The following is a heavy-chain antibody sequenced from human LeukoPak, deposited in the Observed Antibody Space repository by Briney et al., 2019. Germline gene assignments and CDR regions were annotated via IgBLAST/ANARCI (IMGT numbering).Heavy chain of an antibody. CDR3: AREAVVRGWYFDY. D-gene: IGHD4-23*01. J-gene: IGHJ4*02. V-gene: IGHV3-33*01. CDR1: GFTFGSCG. Sequence: GRSLRLSCAASGFTFGSCGMLCVRQAPGKGLEWVAVIWYDGSNKYYADSVKGRFTISRDNSKNTLYLQMNSLRAEDTAVYYCAREAVVRGWYFDYWGQGTLVTVSS. CDR2: IWYDGSNK.